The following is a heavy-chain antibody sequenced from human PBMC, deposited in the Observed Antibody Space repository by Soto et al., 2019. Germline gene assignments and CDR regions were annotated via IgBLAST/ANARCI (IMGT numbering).Heavy chain of an antibody. D-gene: IGHD2-21*02. V-gene: IGHV3-74*01. Sequence: EVQLVESGGGLVQPGGSLRLSCVASGFKFDYYWMHWVRQAPGGGLMWISRLQTDGSHPAYADSVKGRFTISRDNANNTLYLQMNNLRVEDTAIYYCARGGDPDYWGQGTLVTVSS. CDR2: LQTDGSHP. J-gene: IGHJ4*02. CDR1: GFKFDYYW. CDR3: ARGGDPDY.